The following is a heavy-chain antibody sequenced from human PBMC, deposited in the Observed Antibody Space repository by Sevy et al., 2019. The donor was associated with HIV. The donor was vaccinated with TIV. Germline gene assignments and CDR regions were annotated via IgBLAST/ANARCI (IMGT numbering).Heavy chain of an antibody. Sequence: GGSLRLSCAASGFTFSIYSMNWVRQAPGKGLEWVSSISSSSSHIYDGDSVKGRFTISRDNAKNSLYLQMNSLRAEDTAVYYCARDHTYYASGTILGWFAPWGQGTLVTVSS. CDR1: GFTFSIYS. J-gene: IGHJ5*02. V-gene: IGHV3-21*01. CDR2: ISSSSSHI. D-gene: IGHD3-10*01. CDR3: ARDHTYYASGTILGWFAP.